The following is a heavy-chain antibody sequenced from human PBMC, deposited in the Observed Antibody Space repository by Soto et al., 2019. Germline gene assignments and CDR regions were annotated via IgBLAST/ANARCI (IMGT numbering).Heavy chain of an antibody. J-gene: IGHJ6*02. CDR1: GYSISSDYY. Sequence: SEALSLTCAVSGYSISSDYYWGWIRQPPGKGLEWIGSIFHSRSTYYNPSLKSRITISVDTSKNQFSLKLSSVTAADTAVYYCARGLEYYGMDVWGQGTTVPVSS. V-gene: IGHV4-38-2*01. CDR3: ARGLEYYGMDV. CDR2: IFHSRST.